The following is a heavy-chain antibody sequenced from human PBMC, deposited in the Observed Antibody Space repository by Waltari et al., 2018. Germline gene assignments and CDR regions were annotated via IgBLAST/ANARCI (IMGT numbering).Heavy chain of an antibody. D-gene: IGHD2-15*01. CDR2: IRYDGSDK. J-gene: IGHJ1*01. Sequence: QVQLVESGGGVVQPGGSLRLSCAASGFSFSTFGMPWVRQPPGKGLEWVAFIRYDGSDKYYADSVKGRFTISRDNSKNTLSLKMNTLRVEDTAVYYCAKGVVVPTTYFQHWGQGTLVTVSS. CDR3: AKGVVVPTTYFQH. V-gene: IGHV3-30*02. CDR1: GFSFSTFG.